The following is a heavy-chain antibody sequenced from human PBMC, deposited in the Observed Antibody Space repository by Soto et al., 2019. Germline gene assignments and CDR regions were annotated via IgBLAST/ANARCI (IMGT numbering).Heavy chain of an antibody. J-gene: IGHJ4*02. CDR1: GYTITSYD. CDR2: MNPNSGNT. V-gene: IGHV1-8*01. Sequence: ASVKVSCKASGYTITSYDINWVRQATGQGLEWMGWMNPNSGNTGYAQKFQGRVTMTRNTSISTAYMELSSLRSEDTAVYYCARGSWFGELGQRDYWGQGTLVTVSS. D-gene: IGHD3-10*01. CDR3: ARGSWFGELGQRDY.